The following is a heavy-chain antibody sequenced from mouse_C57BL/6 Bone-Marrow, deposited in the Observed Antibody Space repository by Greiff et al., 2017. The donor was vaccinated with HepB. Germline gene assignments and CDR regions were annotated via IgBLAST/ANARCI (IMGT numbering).Heavy chain of an antibody. CDR3: ARCSSNFYAMDY. V-gene: IGHV1-55*01. D-gene: IGHD2-5*01. CDR2: IYPGSGST. CDR1: GYTFTSYW. Sequence: VQLQQSGAELVKPGASVKMSCKASGYTFTSYWITWVKQRPGQGLEWIGDIYPGSGSTNYNEKFKSKATLTVDTSSSTAYMQLSSLTSEDSAVYYCARCSSNFYAMDYWGQGTSVTVSS. J-gene: IGHJ4*01.